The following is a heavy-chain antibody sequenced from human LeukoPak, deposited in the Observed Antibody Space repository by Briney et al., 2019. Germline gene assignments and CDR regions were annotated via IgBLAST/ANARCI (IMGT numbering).Heavy chain of an antibody. J-gene: IGHJ4*02. CDR2: IYSGGST. D-gene: IGHD3-16*02. CDR1: GFTVSSNY. CDR3: ARAHYVWGSYRYFDY. Sequence: GGSLRLSCVASGFTVSSNYMSWVRQAPGKGLEWVSVIYSGGSTYYADSVKGRFTISRDNSKNTLYLQMNSLRAEDTAVYYCARAHYVWGSYRYFDYWGQGTLVTVSS. V-gene: IGHV3-66*01.